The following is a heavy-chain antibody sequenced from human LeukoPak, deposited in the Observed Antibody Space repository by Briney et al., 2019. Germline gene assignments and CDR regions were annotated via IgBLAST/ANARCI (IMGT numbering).Heavy chain of an antibody. J-gene: IGHJ4*02. CDR3: AKDRRAGSYDY. V-gene: IGHV3-30*18. D-gene: IGHD3-10*01. Sequence: GGSLRLSCAASGFTFSSYGMHWVRQAPGKGLEGVAVISYDGSNKYYADSVKGRFTISRDNSKNPLYLQMNSLRAEDTAVYYCAKDRRAGSYDYWGQGTLVTVSS. CDR1: GFTFSSYG. CDR2: ISYDGSNK.